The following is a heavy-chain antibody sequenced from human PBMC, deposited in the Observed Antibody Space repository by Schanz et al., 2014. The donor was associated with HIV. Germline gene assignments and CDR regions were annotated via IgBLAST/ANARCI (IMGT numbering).Heavy chain of an antibody. CDR2: IWYHGNLT. D-gene: IGHD1-1*01. Sequence: QVQLVESGGGVVQPGRSLRLSCTTSGFRFSDHGMHWVRQAPGKGLEWVALIWYHGNLTYYADSVKGRFTISRDNSKNTLYLQMNKLSDEDVAVYYCARAPYTTSTRIDYWGQGTLVTVSS. V-gene: IGHV3-33*01. J-gene: IGHJ4*02. CDR3: ARAPYTTSTRIDY. CDR1: GFRFSDHG.